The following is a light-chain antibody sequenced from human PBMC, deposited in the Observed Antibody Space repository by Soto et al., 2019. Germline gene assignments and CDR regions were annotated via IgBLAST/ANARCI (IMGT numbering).Light chain of an antibody. V-gene: IGKV3-15*01. CDR2: EAS. Sequence: EIVMTQSPATLSVSPGERATLSCRASQSISNNLAWYQQKPGQAPRLLLHEASTRATGVPGRLSGSVSGIEFPLPISSLQSEDFATYYWQQYNNWPPCTFGQGTKVEIK. CDR1: QSISNN. J-gene: IGKJ2*02. CDR3: QQYNNWPPCT.